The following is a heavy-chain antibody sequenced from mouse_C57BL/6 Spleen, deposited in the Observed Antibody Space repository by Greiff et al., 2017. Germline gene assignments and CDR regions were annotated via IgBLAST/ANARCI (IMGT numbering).Heavy chain of an antibody. V-gene: IGHV14-1*01. D-gene: IGHD2-4*01. CDR2: IDPEDGDT. CDR1: GFNIKDYY. CDR3: TTSYEYDAWFAC. J-gene: IGHJ3*01. Sequence: VQLKESGAELVRPGASVKLSCTASGFNIKDYYMHWVKQRPEQGLEWIGRIDPEDGDTEYAPKFQGKATMTVDTSSNTAYLQLSSLTSEDTAVYYCTTSYEYDAWFACWGQGTLVTVSA.